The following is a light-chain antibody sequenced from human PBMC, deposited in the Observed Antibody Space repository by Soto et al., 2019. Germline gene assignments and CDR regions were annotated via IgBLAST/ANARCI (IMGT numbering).Light chain of an antibody. Sequence: AIQLTQSPSSLSASVGDRVTIPCRANQDISRALARYQQKPGKAPKLLIYDASTFDSGVPTRFSGSGAGTDFTLTISRLQPEDFGTYYCQQSNTYPRLSFRGGTKVEI. CDR3: QQSNTYPRLS. CDR2: DAS. CDR1: QDISRA. V-gene: IGKV1-13*02. J-gene: IGKJ4*01.